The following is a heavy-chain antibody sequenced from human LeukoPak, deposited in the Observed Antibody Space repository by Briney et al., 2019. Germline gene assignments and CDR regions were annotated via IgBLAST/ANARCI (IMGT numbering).Heavy chain of an antibody. CDR3: ATHSYYYGSGSYPHYLDY. CDR2: LNWNGGST. Sequence: GGSLRLSCAASGFTFEDNGMSWVRQAPGKGLEWVSGLNWNGGSTGYADSVKGRFTISRDNARNSLYLQINSLRTEDTALYYCATHSYYYGSGSYPHYLDYWGQGTLVTVSA. CDR1: GFTFEDNG. V-gene: IGHV3-20*04. D-gene: IGHD3-10*01. J-gene: IGHJ4*02.